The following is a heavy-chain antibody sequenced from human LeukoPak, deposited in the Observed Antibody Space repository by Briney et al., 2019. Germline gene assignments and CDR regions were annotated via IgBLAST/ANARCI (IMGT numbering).Heavy chain of an antibody. CDR2: IYYSGST. Sequence: PSETLSLTCTVAGRSITSHYWSWIRQPPGKVLEWNGYIYYSGSTNYNRSLKSRVTISVDTSKNQFSLKRSSVTAADTAVYYCMRDRIAADSWGQGTLVTVSS. V-gene: IGHV4-59*11. CDR1: GRSITSHY. CDR3: MRDRIAADS. J-gene: IGHJ5*02. D-gene: IGHD6-13*01.